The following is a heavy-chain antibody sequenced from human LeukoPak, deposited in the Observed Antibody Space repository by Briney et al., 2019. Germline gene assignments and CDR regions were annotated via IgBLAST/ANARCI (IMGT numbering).Heavy chain of an antibody. CDR2: ISGSGGST. CDR3: ARGRTIAAAGPVDY. Sequence: PGGSLRLSCAASGFTFSSYAMSWVRQAPGKGLEWVSAISGSGGSTYYADSVKGRFTISRDNSKNTLYLQMNSLRAEGTAVYYCARGRTIAAAGPVDYWGQGTLVTVSS. V-gene: IGHV3-23*01. CDR1: GFTFSSYA. D-gene: IGHD6-13*01. J-gene: IGHJ4*02.